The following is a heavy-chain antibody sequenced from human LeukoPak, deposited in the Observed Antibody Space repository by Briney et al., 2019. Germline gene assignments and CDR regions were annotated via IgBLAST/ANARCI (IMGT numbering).Heavy chain of an antibody. CDR2: VYSDGTT. J-gene: IGHJ4*02. V-gene: IGHV3-66*01. CDR1: GFILSNYY. CDR3: ARATTVSIDY. Sequence: EGSLRLSCAASGFILSNYYMTWVRQAPGKGLDWVSLVYSDGTTYYADSVKGRFTISRDNSKNTLYLQMNSLRAEDTAVYYCARATTVSIDYWGQGTLVTVSS. D-gene: IGHD4-17*01.